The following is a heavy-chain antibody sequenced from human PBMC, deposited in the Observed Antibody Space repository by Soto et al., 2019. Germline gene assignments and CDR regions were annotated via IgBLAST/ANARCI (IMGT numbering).Heavy chain of an antibody. D-gene: IGHD4-17*01. CDR1: GFTFSSYS. Sequence: EVQLVESGGGLVQPGGSLRLSCAASGFTFSSYSMNWVRQAPGKGLEWVSYISSSSSTIYYADSVKGRFTISRDNAKNSLYLQMHSLRDEDTAVYDCARDLYGDYSFDYWGQGTLVTVSS. J-gene: IGHJ4*02. CDR3: ARDLYGDYSFDY. CDR2: ISSSSSTI. V-gene: IGHV3-48*02.